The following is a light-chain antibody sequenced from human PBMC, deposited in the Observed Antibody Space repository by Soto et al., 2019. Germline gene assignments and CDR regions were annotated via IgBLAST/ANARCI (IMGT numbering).Light chain of an antibody. CDR1: QSVSSN. CDR3: QQYNNWPLT. Sequence: EIVITQSPATLSVSTGERATLSCRASQSVSSNLAWYQQKPGQAPRLLIYGASTRATGIPARFSGSGSGTEFTLTISXLQSEDFAVYYCQQYNNWPLTFGGGTRWIP. CDR2: GAS. V-gene: IGKV3-15*01. J-gene: IGKJ4*01.